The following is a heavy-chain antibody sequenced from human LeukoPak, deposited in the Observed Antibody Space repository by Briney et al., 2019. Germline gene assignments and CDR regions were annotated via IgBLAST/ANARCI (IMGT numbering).Heavy chain of an antibody. V-gene: IGHV4-39*07. CDR3: ARDGVIVVVPAAQSLYNWFDP. J-gene: IGHJ5*02. CDR1: GGSISGSSYY. CDR2: IYYSGST. D-gene: IGHD2-2*01. Sequence: SETLSLTCTVSGGSISGSSYYWGWIRQPPGKGLEWIGSIYYSGSTYYNPSLKSRVTISVDTSKNQFSLKLSSVTAADTAVYYCARDGVIVVVPAAQSLYNWFDPWGQGTLVSVSS.